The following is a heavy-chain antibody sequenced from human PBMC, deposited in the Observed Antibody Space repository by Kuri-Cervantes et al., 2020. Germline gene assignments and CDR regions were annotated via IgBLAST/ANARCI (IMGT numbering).Heavy chain of an antibody. Sequence: GGSLRLSCAASAFTFSSYAMHWVRQAPGKGLEWVGRIKSKTDGGTTDYAAPVKGRFTISRDDSKNTLYLQMNSLKTEDTAVYYCTTILWFGELRPYYFDYWGQGTLVTVSS. CDR1: AFTFSSYA. CDR2: IKSKTDGGTT. J-gene: IGHJ4*02. V-gene: IGHV3-15*01. D-gene: IGHD3-10*01. CDR3: TTILWFGELRPYYFDY.